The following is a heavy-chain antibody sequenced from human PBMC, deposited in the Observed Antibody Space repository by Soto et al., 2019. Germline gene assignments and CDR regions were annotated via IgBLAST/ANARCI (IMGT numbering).Heavy chain of an antibody. J-gene: IGHJ4*02. CDR3: ARGRYGDY. V-gene: IGHV1-18*01. D-gene: IGHD1-1*01. CDR1: GYTFTSYG. CDR2: ISAHNGNT. Sequence: QVHLVQSGAEVKKPGASVKVSCKGSGYTFTSYGITWVRQAPGQGLEWMGWISAHNGNTNYAQKLQGRASVTRDTSTSTAYMELRSLRSDDTAVYYCARGRYGDYWGQGALVTVSS.